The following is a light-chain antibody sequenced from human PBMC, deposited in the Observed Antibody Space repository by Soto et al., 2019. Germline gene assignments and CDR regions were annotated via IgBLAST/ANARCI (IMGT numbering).Light chain of an antibody. CDR3: KQYDT. CDR2: GAS. V-gene: IGKV3-20*01. J-gene: IGKJ2*01. CDR1: QTINSRD. Sequence: EIVLTQSPGTLSLSPGERATLSCRASQTINSRDLAWYQQRPGQATRLLLYGASSRATGIPGRFTGSGSGTDFTRTLSRLDAADFAVYYCKQYDTFGQGTKLEIK.